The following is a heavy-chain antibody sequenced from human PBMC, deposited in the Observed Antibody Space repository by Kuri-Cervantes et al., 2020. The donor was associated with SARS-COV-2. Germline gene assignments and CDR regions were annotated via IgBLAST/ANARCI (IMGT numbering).Heavy chain of an antibody. CDR2: ISYDGSNK. CDR3: ARSGVTVGATSSYYYYNYGMDV. J-gene: IGHJ6*02. D-gene: IGHD1-26*01. Sequence: LSLTCAASGFTFSSYAMHWVRQAPGKGLEWVAVISYDGSNKYYADSVKGRFTISRDNSKNTLYLQMNSLRAEDTAVYYCARSGVTVGATSSYYYYNYGMDVWGQGTTVTVSS. CDR1: GFTFSSYA. V-gene: IGHV3-30-3*01.